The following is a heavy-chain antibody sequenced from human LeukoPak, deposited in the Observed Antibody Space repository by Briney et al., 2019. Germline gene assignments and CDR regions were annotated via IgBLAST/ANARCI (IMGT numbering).Heavy chain of an antibody. J-gene: IGHJ5*02. V-gene: IGHV4-59*01. D-gene: IGHD3-3*01. CDR2: MSYSQSA. CDR1: GDSISNSY. Sequence: PSETLSLTCSVSGDSISNSYWSWIRQSPGKGLEWIASMSYSQSANYNPSLKSRVTTSLDTSKNHFSLRLTSVTAADTAIYYCARSRRQEHNTVFGIVISNWLDPWGQGTQVAVSS. CDR3: ARSRRQEHNTVFGIVISNWLDP.